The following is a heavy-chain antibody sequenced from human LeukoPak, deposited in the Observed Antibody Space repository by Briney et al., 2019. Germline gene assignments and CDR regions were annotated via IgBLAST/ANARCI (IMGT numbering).Heavy chain of an antibody. D-gene: IGHD6-13*01. CDR2: IRSKNYGGTI. CDR1: GFTFGDYA. CDR3: SRWEGIAAAA. Sequence: QPGGSLRLSCTASGFTFGDYAMTWFRQAPGKGLEWVGFIRSKNYGGTIEYAASVKGRFTISRDDSKSVAYLQMNSLKTEDSALYYCSRWEGIAAAAWGQGTLVTVSS. J-gene: IGHJ5*02. V-gene: IGHV3-49*03.